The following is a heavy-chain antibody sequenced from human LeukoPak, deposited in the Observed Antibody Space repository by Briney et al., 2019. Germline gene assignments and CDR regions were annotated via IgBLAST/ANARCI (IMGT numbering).Heavy chain of an antibody. CDR1: GYTFTNYG. D-gene: IGHD3-3*01. CDR2: ISAYNGNT. Sequence: ASMKVSCKASGYTFTNYGINWVRQAPGQGLEWMGWISAYNGNTNYAQKFQGRVTMTKDTSTSTAYMELRSLRSDDTAVYYCARDVSDFWSFSKYYYMDVWGKGTTVTVSS. V-gene: IGHV1-18*01. J-gene: IGHJ6*03. CDR3: ARDVSDFWSFSKYYYMDV.